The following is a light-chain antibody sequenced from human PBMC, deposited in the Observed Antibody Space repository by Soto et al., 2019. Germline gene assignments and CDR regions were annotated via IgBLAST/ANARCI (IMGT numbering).Light chain of an antibody. Sequence: DIQMTQSPSSLSASVGDRVTITCQASQDISNYLNWYQQKPGKAPKLLIYDASNLETGVPSRFSGSGSGTDFTFTISSLQPEDIATYDWQQYDNLPLYIFGTGTKLESK. V-gene: IGKV1-33*01. J-gene: IGKJ2*01. CDR2: DAS. CDR1: QDISNY. CDR3: QQYDNLPLYI.